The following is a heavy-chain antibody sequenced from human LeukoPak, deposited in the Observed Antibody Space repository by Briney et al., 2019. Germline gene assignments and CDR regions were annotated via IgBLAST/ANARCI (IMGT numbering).Heavy chain of an antibody. CDR1: GFTFSSYW. CDR3: ARVGGSGSCPYYFDY. J-gene: IGHJ4*02. Sequence: PGGSLRLSCVASGFTFSSYWMSWVRQAPGKGLEWVANIKQDGSEKYYVDSVKGRFTISRDNAKNSLYLQMNSLRAEDTAVYYCARVGGSGSCPYYFDYWGQGTLVTVSS. V-gene: IGHV3-7*01. D-gene: IGHD3-10*01. CDR2: IKQDGSEK.